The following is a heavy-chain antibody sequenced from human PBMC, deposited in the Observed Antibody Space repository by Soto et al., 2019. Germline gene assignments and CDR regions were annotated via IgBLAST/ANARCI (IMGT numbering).Heavy chain of an antibody. V-gene: IGHV1-69*13. J-gene: IGHJ5*02. D-gene: IGHD4-4*01. CDR1: GGTFSSYA. Sequence: SVKVSCKASGGTFSSYAISWVRQAPGQGLEWMGGIIPIFGTANYAQKFQGRVTITADESTSTAYMELSSLRSEDTAVYYCARDGLQYQPYNWFDPWGQGALVTVSS. CDR2: IIPIFGTA. CDR3: ARDGLQYQPYNWFDP.